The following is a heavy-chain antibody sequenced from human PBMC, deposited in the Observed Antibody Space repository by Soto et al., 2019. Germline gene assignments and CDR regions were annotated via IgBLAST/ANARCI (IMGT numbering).Heavy chain of an antibody. CDR3: ANAPLAYVSTPYFDY. V-gene: IGHV3-9*01. J-gene: IGHJ4*02. CDR2: ISWNSGSI. CDR1: GFTFDDYA. Sequence: EVQLVESGGGLVQPGRSLRLSCAASGFTFDDYAMHWVRQAPGKGLEWVSGISWNSGSIGYADSVKGRFTISRDNAKNSLYLQMNSLRAEDTALYYCANAPLAYVSTPYFDYWGQGTLVTVSS. D-gene: IGHD2-8*01.